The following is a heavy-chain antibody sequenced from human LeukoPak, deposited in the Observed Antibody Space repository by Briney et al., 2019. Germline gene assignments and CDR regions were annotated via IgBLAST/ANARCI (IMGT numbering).Heavy chain of an antibody. CDR2: INPNSGRT. CDR3: ASGSVYCTTGLCYTPIFDY. Sequence: GASVKVSCKDSGYTFTGYYMHWVRQAPGQGLEWMGLINPNSGRTNYAQKFQGRVTMTRDTSISTAYMELSSLRSEDPAVYSCASGSVYCTTGLCYTPIFDYWGQGTLVTVSS. V-gene: IGHV1-2*02. CDR1: GYTFTGYY. D-gene: IGHD2-8*01. J-gene: IGHJ4*02.